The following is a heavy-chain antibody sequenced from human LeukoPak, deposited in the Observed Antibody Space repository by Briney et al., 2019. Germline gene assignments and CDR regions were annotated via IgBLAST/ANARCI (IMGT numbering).Heavy chain of an antibody. Sequence: GGSLRLSCAASGFTVRSTYMSWVRQAPGKGLEWVAVISYDGSNKYYTDSVKGRFTISRDNSKNTLYLQMNSLRAEDTAVYYCARADDSSGYYYDYWGQGTLVTVSS. CDR1: GFTVRSTY. J-gene: IGHJ4*02. CDR3: ARADDSSGYYYDY. D-gene: IGHD3-22*01. CDR2: ISYDGSNK. V-gene: IGHV3-30-3*01.